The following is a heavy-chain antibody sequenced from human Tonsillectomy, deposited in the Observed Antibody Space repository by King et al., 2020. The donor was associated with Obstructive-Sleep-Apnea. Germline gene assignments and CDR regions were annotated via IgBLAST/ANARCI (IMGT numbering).Heavy chain of an antibody. CDR3: ARDKSLFDGMDV. D-gene: IGHD3-10*02. V-gene: IGHV3-30*04. J-gene: IGHJ6*02. Sequence: QLVQSGGGVVQPGRSLRLSCAASGFPFSTYVMHWVRQAPGKGLEWVALISYDGNGKYFADSVKGRFTISRDNSKNRIFLQMNSLRAEDTALYYCARDKSLFDGMDVWGQGTTVTVSS. CDR2: ISYDGNGK. CDR1: GFPFSTYV.